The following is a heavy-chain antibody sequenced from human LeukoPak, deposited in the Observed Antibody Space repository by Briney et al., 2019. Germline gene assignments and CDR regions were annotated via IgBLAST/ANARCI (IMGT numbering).Heavy chain of an antibody. CDR3: ARQLERKYYFDY. CDR1: GGSISSGSYY. J-gene: IGHJ4*02. D-gene: IGHD1-1*01. CDR2: IYTSGST. V-gene: IGHV4-61*02. Sequence: SQTLSLTCTVSGGSISSGSYYWSWIRQPAGKGLEWIGRIYTSGSTNYNPSLKSRVTISVDTSKNQFSLKLSSVTAADTAVYYCARQLERKYYFDYWGQGTLVTVSS.